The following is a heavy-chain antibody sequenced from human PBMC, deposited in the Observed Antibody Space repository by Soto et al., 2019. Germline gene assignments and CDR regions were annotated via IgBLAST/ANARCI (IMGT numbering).Heavy chain of an antibody. J-gene: IGHJ3*02. V-gene: IGHV3-15*01. D-gene: IGHD1-26*01. CDR3: TTQLNYSGSLSWYAFDI. CDR1: GFTFSNAW. Sequence: PGGSLRLSCAASGFTFSNAWMSWVRQAPGKGLEWVGRIKSKTDGGTTDYAAPVKGRFTISRDDSKNTLYLQMNSLKTEDTAVYYCTTQLNYSGSLSWYAFDIWGQGTMVTVSS. CDR2: IKSKTDGGTT.